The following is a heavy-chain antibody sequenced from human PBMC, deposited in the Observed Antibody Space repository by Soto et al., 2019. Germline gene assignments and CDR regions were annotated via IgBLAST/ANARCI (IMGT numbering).Heavy chain of an antibody. D-gene: IGHD5-18*01. J-gene: IGHJ4*02. CDR1: GFTFSNYG. V-gene: IGHV3-30*18. CDR2: ISYDGKYQ. Sequence: GGSLRLSCAASGFTFSNYGMHWVRQAPGKGLEWVAVISYDGKYQYYGDSVKGRFTISRDNPKNTLYLQMNSLRAEDTAVYYCAKDLGYTYALRALDSWGQGTLVTVSS. CDR3: AKDLGYTYALRALDS.